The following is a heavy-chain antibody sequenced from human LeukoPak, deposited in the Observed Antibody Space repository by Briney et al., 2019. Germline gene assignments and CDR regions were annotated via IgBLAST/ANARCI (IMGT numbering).Heavy chain of an antibody. V-gene: IGHV4-39*01. CDR3: ARRHHDFWRPFDS. CDR2: IHSNGNT. J-gene: IGHJ4*02. CDR1: GGSISSNNW. D-gene: IGHD3-3*01. Sequence: PSETLSLTCAVFGGSISSNNWWSWVRQPPGKGLEWIGRIHSNGNTYYNPSLESRVTISVDTSKNQFSLKLSSVTAADSAVYYCARRHHDFWRPFDSWGQGTLVTVSS.